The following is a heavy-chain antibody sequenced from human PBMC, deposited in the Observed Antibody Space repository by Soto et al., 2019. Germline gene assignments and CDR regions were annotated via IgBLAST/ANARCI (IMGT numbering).Heavy chain of an antibody. CDR1: GGSISSGGYY. J-gene: IGHJ4*02. D-gene: IGHD3-16*02. CDR2: IYYSGST. V-gene: IGHV4-31*03. CDR3: ARDRYSYDYVWGSYRYTQHAYYFDY. Sequence: PSETLSLTCTVSGGSISSGGYYWSWIRQHPGKGLEWIGYIYYSGSTYYNPSLKSRVTISVDTSKNQFSLKLSSVTAADTAVYYCARDRYSYDYVWGSYRYTQHAYYFDYWGQGTLVTVSS.